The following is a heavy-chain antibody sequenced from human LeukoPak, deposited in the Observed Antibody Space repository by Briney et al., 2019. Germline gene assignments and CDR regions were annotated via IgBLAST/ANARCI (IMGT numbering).Heavy chain of an antibody. J-gene: IGHJ4*02. CDR1: GFTFSSYA. Sequence: GGSLRLSCAASGFTFSSYALHWVRQAPGKGLEWVAFISSDGSNKYYADSVKGRFTISRDNSKNTLYLQMNSLRAEDTAVYYCAKDYSGNLGYWGQGTLVTVSS. CDR3: AKDYSGNLGY. CDR2: ISSDGSNK. V-gene: IGHV3-30-3*01. D-gene: IGHD1-26*01.